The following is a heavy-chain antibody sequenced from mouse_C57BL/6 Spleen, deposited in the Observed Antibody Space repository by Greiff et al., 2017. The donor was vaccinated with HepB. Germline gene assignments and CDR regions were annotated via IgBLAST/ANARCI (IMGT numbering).Heavy chain of an antibody. V-gene: IGHV1-15*01. D-gene: IGHD1-1*01. Sequence: QVHVKQSGAELVRPGASVTLSCKASGYTFTDYEMHWVKQTPVHGLEWIGAIDPETGGTAYNQKFKGKAILTADKSSSTAYMELRSLTSEDSAVYYCTRSHGSSYGNFDYWGQGTTLTVSS. CDR2: IDPETGGT. J-gene: IGHJ2*01. CDR1: GYTFTDYE. CDR3: TRSHGSSYGNFDY.